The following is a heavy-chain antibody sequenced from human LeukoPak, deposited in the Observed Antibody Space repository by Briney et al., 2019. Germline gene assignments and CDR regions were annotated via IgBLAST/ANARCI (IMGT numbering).Heavy chain of an antibody. Sequence: SETLSLTCAVYGGSFSGYYWSWIRQHPGKGLEWIGYIYYSGSTYYNPSLKSRVTISVDTSKNQFSLKLSSVTAADTAVYYCARDRWYYGSGSPKGYFDLWGRGTLVTVSS. D-gene: IGHD3-10*01. V-gene: IGHV4-31*11. J-gene: IGHJ2*01. CDR3: ARDRWYYGSGSPKGYFDL. CDR1: GGSFSGYY. CDR2: IYYSGST.